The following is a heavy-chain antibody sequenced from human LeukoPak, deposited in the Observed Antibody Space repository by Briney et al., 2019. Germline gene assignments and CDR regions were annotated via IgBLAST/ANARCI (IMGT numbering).Heavy chain of an antibody. CDR2: ISSSSSTV. J-gene: IGHJ4*02. CDR1: GFTFSDYS. Sequence: GGSLRLSCAASGFTFSDYSMNWVRQAPGKGLEWVSYISSSSSTVYYADSVKGRFTISRDNDKNSLYLQMNSLRAEDTAVHNCARSLAVDYWGQGTLVTVSS. V-gene: IGHV3-48*01. D-gene: IGHD6-6*01. CDR3: ARSLAVDY.